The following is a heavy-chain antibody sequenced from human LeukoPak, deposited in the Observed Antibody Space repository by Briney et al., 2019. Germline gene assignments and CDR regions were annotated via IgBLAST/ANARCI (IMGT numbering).Heavy chain of an antibody. J-gene: IGHJ6*04. CDR3: ARLSWFGELSYYYYGMDV. Sequence: SQTPSLTCAISGDSVSSNSAAWNWIRQSPSRGLEWLGRTYYRSKWYNDYAVSVKSRITINPDTSKNQFSLQLNSVTPEDTAVYYCARLSWFGELSYYYYGMDVWGKGTTVTVSS. CDR2: TYYRSKWYN. CDR1: GDSVSSNSAA. V-gene: IGHV6-1*01. D-gene: IGHD3-10*01.